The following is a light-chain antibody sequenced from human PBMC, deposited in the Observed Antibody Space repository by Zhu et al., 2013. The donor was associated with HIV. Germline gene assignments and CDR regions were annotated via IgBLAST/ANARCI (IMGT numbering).Light chain of an antibody. Sequence: QSALTQPPSASGSPGQSVTISCTGTSSDVGGYDYVSWYQQHPGKAPKLIIYEVSKRPSGVPDRFSGSKSGNTASLTVSGLQAEDEADYYCSSYAGSNNSPLFGGGTKLTVL. CDR1: SSDVGGYDY. CDR3: SSYAGSNNSPL. J-gene: IGLJ2*01. V-gene: IGLV2-8*01. CDR2: EVS.